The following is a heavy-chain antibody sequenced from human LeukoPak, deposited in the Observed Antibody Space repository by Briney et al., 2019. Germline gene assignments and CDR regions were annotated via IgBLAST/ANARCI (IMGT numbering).Heavy chain of an antibody. V-gene: IGHV3-30*18. J-gene: IGHJ4*02. CDR3: AKKSLGRAAPAPVDY. D-gene: IGHD6-13*01. CDR2: ISYDGNHK. Sequence: PGGSLRLSCAASGFTFSSYGMHWVRQAPGKGLEWVAVISYDGNHKFYADSVKGRFTISRDDSKNTLFLQMNSLGAEDTAVYYCAKKSLGRAAPAPVDYWGRGTLVTVSS. CDR1: GFTFSSYG.